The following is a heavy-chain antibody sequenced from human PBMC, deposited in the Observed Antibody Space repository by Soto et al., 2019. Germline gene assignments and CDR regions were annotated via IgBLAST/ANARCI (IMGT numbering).Heavy chain of an antibody. D-gene: IGHD2-21*01. J-gene: IGHJ4*02. Sequence: VKVSCKASGYTFTDSAIHWVRQAPGQSLELLGWIAPGNGNTKYSQKFQGRVTITRDTSATTAYMELSSLRSEDTAVYYCAKGSRMWTPDYWGQGTLVTVS. CDR3: AKGSRMWTPDY. V-gene: IGHV1-3*01. CDR1: GYTFTDSA. CDR2: IAPGNGNT.